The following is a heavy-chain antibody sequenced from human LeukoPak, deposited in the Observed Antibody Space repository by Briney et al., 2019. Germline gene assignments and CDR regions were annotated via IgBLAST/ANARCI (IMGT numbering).Heavy chain of an antibody. CDR3: AKYAPPTTVVTRFFDY. CDR1: GFTFSSYA. D-gene: IGHD4-23*01. J-gene: IGHJ4*03. CDR2: IGYSGGDI. Sequence: GGSLRLSCAASGFTFSSYAMSWVRQAPGKGLEWVSVIGYSGGDIQYADSVKGRFTISRDNSKNTLYLQMNSLRVEDTAVYYCAKYAPPTTVVTRFFDYWGQGTLVTVSS. V-gene: IGHV3-23*01.